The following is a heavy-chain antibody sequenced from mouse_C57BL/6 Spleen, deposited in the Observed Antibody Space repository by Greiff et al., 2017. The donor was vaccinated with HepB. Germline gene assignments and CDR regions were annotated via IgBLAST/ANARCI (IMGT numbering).Heavy chain of an antibody. CDR1: GFTFSDYG. Sequence: EVQRVESGGGLVKPGGSLKLSCAASGFTFSDYGMHWVRQAPEKGLEWVEYISSGSSTIYYADTVKGRFTISRDNAKNTLFLQMTSLRSEDTAMYYCARPGSNYVWYFDVWGTGTTVTVSS. D-gene: IGHD2-5*01. CDR2: ISSGSSTI. V-gene: IGHV5-17*01. J-gene: IGHJ1*03. CDR3: ARPGSNYVWYFDV.